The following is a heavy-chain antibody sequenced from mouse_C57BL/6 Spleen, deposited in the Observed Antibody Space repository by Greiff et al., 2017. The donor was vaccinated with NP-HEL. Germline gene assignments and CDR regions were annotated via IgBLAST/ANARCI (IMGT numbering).Heavy chain of an antibody. D-gene: IGHD1-1*01. V-gene: IGHV1-64*01. CDR1: GYTFTSYW. CDR3: ARKAPLYYGSSYGYFDV. CDR2: IHPNSGST. J-gene: IGHJ1*03. Sequence: VQLQQPGAELVKPGASVKLSCKASGYTFTSYWMHWVKQRPGQGLEWIGMIHPNSGSTNYNEKFKSKATLTVDKSSSTAYMQLSSLTSEDSAVYYCARKAPLYYGSSYGYFDVWGTGTTVTVSS.